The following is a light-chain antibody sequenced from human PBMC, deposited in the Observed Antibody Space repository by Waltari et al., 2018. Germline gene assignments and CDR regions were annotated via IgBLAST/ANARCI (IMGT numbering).Light chain of an antibody. Sequence: EVVLTQSPGTLSLSPGERVTLSRRASQSVSKYLAWYQQRPGQAPTLLIYAASTRATGIPDRFSGSGSGTDFSLTISRLEPEDFAVYYCQNHERLPATFGQGTKVEIK. CDR2: AAS. CDR3: QNHERLPAT. V-gene: IGKV3-20*01. CDR1: QSVSKY. J-gene: IGKJ1*01.